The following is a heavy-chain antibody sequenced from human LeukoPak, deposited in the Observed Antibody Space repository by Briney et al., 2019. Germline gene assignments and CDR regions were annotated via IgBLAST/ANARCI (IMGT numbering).Heavy chain of an antibody. Sequence: ASVKVSCKASGYTFTSYTISWVRRAPGQGLEWMGWISGYNRNTKYAQKVQGRVAMTTDTSTNTAYMELRSLRSDDTAVYYCARELGGNSVYAFDIWGQGTMVTVSS. J-gene: IGHJ3*02. V-gene: IGHV1-18*01. CDR1: GYTFTSYT. D-gene: IGHD4-23*01. CDR3: ARELGGNSVYAFDI. CDR2: ISGYNRNT.